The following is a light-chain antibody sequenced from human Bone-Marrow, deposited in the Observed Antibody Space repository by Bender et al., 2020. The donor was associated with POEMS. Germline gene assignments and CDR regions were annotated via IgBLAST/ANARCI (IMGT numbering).Light chain of an antibody. CDR3: QSIDRTVI. CDR2: KDT. Sequence: SYELTQPPSVSVSPGQTATITCSGDALPKQYAYWYQQKSGQAPVLVIYKDTERPSGIPERFSGSSSGTTVTLTISGVQAEDEADYYCQSIDRTVIFGGGTKLTVL. CDR1: ALPKQY. J-gene: IGLJ2*01. V-gene: IGLV3-25*03.